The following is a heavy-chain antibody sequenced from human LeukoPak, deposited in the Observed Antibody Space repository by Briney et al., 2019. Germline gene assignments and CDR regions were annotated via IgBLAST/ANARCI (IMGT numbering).Heavy chain of an antibody. D-gene: IGHD1-26*01. V-gene: IGHV4-59*01. CDR3: ARTPRSYPKEFDY. CDR1: GGSISSYY. CDR2: IYYSGST. J-gene: IGHJ4*02. Sequence: SETLSLTCTVSGGSISSYYWSWIRQPPGKGLEWIGYIYYSGSTNYNPSLKSRVTISVDTSKNQFSLKLSSVTAADTAVYYCARTPRSYPKEFDYWGQGTLVTVSS.